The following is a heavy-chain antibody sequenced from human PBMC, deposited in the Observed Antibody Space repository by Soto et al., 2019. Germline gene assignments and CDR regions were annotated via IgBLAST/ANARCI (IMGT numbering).Heavy chain of an antibody. CDR2: GST. CDR3: ARDLPCSGGSCYSRYYYYYGMDV. V-gene: IGHV4-59*01. D-gene: IGHD2-15*01. J-gene: IGHJ6*02. Sequence: GSTNYNPSLKSRVTISVDTSKNHFSLKLSSVTAADTAVYYCARDLPCSGGSCYSRYYYYYGMDVWGQGTTVTVSS.